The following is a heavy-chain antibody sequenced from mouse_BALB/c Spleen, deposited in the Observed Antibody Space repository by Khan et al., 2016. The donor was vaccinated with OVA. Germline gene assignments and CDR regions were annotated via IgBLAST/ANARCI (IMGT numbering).Heavy chain of an antibody. J-gene: IGHJ3*01. CDR1: GFTFSDYY. CDR2: ISDGGSYT. CDR3: TRGGYGAFGY. Sequence: EVELVESGGGLVKPGGSLKLSCAASGFTFSDYYMYWVRQTPEKRLEWVATISDGGSYTYFPDSVEGRFPISRDNAKNHLYLQLISLKSEDTAMYYCTRGGYGAFGYWGQGTLVTVSA. D-gene: IGHD2-14*01. V-gene: IGHV5-4*02.